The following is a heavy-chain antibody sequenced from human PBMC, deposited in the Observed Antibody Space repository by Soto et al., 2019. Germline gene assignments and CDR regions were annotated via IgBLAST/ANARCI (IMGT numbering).Heavy chain of an antibody. V-gene: IGHV6-1*01. D-gene: IGHD3-10*01. CDR3: ARGNSGTGELPDDAFDI. CDR2: TYYRSKWYN. Sequence: SQTLSLTCAISGDSVSSNSAAWNWIRQSPSRGLEWLGRTYYRSKWYNDYAVSVKSRITINPDTSKNQFSLQLNSVTPEDTTVYYGARGNSGTGELPDDAFDIWGQGTMVTVSS. J-gene: IGHJ3*02. CDR1: GDSVSSNSAA.